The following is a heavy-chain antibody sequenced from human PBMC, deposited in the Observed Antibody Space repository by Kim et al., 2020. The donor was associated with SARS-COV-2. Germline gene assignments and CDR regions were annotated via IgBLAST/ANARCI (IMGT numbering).Heavy chain of an antibody. J-gene: IGHJ4*02. D-gene: IGHD5-12*01. Sequence: GSVKGRFTISRDNAKNSLYLQMNSLRAEDTAVYYCARDGIVEMATIYGDYWGQGTLVTVSS. V-gene: IGHV3-21*01. CDR3: ARDGIVEMATIYGDY.